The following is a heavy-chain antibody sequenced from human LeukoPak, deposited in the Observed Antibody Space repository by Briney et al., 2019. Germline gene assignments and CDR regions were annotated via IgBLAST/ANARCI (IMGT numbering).Heavy chain of an antibody. CDR2: ISGSGGST. V-gene: IGHV3-23*01. J-gene: IGHJ3*02. Sequence: GGSLRLSCAASGFTFSSYAMSWVRQAPGKGLEWVSAISGSGGSTYYADSVKGRFTIPRDNSKNTLYLQMNSLRAEDTAVYYCAKDRLGWYASDAFDIWGQGTMVTVSS. CDR1: GFTFSSYA. CDR3: AKDRLGWYASDAFDI. D-gene: IGHD6-19*01.